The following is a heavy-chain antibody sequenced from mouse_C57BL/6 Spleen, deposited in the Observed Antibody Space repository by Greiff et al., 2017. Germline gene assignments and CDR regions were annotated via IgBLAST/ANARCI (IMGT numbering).Heavy chain of an antibody. V-gene: IGHV3-6*01. J-gene: IGHJ3*01. CDR3: AREGYYYGSSPWFAY. D-gene: IGHD1-1*01. CDR2: ISYDGSN. CDR1: GYSITSGYY. Sequence: EVKLMESGPGLVKPSQSLSLTCSVTGYSITSGYYWNWLRQFPGNKLEWMGYISYDGSNNYNPSLKNRISITRDTSKNQFFLKLNSVTTEDTATYYCAREGYYYGSSPWFAYWGQGTLVTVSA.